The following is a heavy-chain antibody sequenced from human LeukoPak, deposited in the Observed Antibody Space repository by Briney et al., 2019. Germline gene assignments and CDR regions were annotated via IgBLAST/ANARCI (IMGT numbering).Heavy chain of an antibody. CDR2: IYTSGST. Sequence: SETLSLTCTVSGGSISTGSYYCSWIRQPAGKGLEWIGRIYTSGSTNYNPSLKSRVTISVDTSKNQFSLKLSSVTAADTAVYYCAGGIAAAGTGGYFDLWGRGTLVTVSS. CDR1: GGSISTGSYY. J-gene: IGHJ2*01. V-gene: IGHV4-61*02. CDR3: AGGIAAAGTGGYFDL. D-gene: IGHD6-13*01.